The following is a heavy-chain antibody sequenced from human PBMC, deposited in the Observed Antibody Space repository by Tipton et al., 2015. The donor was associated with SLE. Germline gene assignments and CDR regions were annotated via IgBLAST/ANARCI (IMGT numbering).Heavy chain of an antibody. D-gene: IGHD6-19*01. J-gene: IGHJ4*02. V-gene: IGHV4-31*03. CDR1: GDSITDSGYS. CDR2: IHHSGRT. CDR3: ARGISSGWWNY. Sequence: TLSLTCTVSGDSITDSGYSWNWVRQHPGAGLEWIGYIHHSGRTDYNPSLRSRVTISRDTSKNQFSLNVNSVTAADTAVYYCARGISSGWWNYWGQGNLVTVSS.